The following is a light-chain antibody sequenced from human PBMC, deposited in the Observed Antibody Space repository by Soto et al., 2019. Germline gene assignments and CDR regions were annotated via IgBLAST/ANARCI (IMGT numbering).Light chain of an antibody. CDR1: QGVTGY. J-gene: IGKJ1*01. V-gene: IGKV1-9*01. Sequence: DIQMTQSPSSLSASVGDSVTITCRASQGVTGYVAWYQQKPGKAPNLLIYAASTLQSGVPSRFSGSGSGTEFTLTISSLQPEDFAIYYCQQLHGYPWTFGHGTKVEIK. CDR3: QQLHGYPWT. CDR2: AAS.